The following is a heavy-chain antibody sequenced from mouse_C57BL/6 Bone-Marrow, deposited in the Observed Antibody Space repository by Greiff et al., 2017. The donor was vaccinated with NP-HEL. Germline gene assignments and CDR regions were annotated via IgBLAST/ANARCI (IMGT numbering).Heavy chain of an antibody. CDR2: ISSGGSYT. CDR1: GFTFSSYG. CDR3: ERQRFRRDH. V-gene: IGHV5-6*01. Sequence: EVKLMESGGDLVKPGGSLKLSCAASGFTFSSYGMSWVRQTPDKRLEWVATISSGGSYTYYPDSVKGRFTISRDNAKNTLYLQMSSLKSEDTAMYYCERQRFRRDHWGQGTSVTVSS. J-gene: IGHJ4*01.